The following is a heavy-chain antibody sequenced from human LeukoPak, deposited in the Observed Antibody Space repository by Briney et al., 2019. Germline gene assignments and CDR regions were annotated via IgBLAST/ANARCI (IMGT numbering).Heavy chain of an antibody. V-gene: IGHV4-34*01. J-gene: IGHJ4*02. CDR2: INHSGST. CDR3: ARGGWLRSHFDY. D-gene: IGHD5-12*01. Sequence: PSETLSLTCDVYGGSFSGYLWSWIPPPPGKGPEGIGEINHSGSTNYKPSLTSRVTISVDTSKNPFSLKLSSVTAADTAVYYCARGGWLRSHFDYWGQGTLVTVSS. CDR1: GGSFSGYL.